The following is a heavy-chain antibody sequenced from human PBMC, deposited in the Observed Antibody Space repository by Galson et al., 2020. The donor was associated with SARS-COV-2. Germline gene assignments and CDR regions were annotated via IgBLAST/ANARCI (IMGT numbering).Heavy chain of an antibody. Sequence: ASAKVSCKASGYTFTSYDINWVRQATGQGLEWMGWMNTNSGNTGHAQKFQGRVTMTRNTSISTAYMELSSLRSEDPAVYYCARGGYYYDSSGYYSYYYYYYMDVWGKGTTVTVSS. V-gene: IGHV1-8*01. CDR1: GYTFTSYD. D-gene: IGHD3-22*01. J-gene: IGHJ6*03. CDR3: ARGGYYYDSSGYYSYYYYYYMDV. CDR2: MNTNSGNT.